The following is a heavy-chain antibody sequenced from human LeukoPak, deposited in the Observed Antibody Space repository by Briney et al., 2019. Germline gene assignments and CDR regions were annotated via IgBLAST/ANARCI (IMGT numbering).Heavy chain of an antibody. V-gene: IGHV3-23*01. CDR1: GFTFSSYA. Sequence: GGSLRLSCAPSGFTFSSYAVNWVPQAPGKGLEWLSAISGSGGSAYYADSVKGRFTISRDNSKNTLYLQMNSLRAEDTAIYYCAKDAQSPEVTYYFDYWGQGTLVTVSS. D-gene: IGHD5-18*01. CDR3: AKDAQSPEVTYYFDY. CDR2: ISGSGGSA. J-gene: IGHJ4*02.